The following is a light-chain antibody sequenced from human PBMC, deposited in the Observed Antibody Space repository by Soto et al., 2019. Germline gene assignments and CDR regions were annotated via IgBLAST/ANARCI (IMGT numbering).Light chain of an antibody. CDR2: GAS. CDR3: QQYGSSPLT. J-gene: IGKJ4*01. V-gene: IGKV3-20*01. Sequence: EIVLTQSPVTLSFSPLERATLSCSASQSFSSSYLAWYQQKPGQAPRLLIYGASSRATGIPDRFSGSGSGTDFTLTISRLEPEDFAVYYCQQYGSSPLTFGGGTKVDI. CDR1: QSFSSSY.